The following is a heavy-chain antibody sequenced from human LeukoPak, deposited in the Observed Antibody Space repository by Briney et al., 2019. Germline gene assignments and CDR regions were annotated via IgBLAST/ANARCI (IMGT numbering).Heavy chain of an antibody. CDR2: MYYSGST. V-gene: IGHV4-39*01. Sequence: SETLSLTCTVSGGSISSSSYYCGWIRQPPGKGLEWIGSMYYSGSTYYNPSLKSRVTISVDTSKNHFSLKLSSVTAADTAVYYCARHTLGIAAAGKWFDPWGQGTLVTVSS. CDR3: ARHTLGIAAAGKWFDP. D-gene: IGHD6-13*01. CDR1: GGSISSSSYY. J-gene: IGHJ5*02.